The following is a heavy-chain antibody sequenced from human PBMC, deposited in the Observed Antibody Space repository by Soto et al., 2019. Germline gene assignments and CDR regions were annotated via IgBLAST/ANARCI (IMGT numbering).Heavy chain of an antibody. V-gene: IGHV1-2*04. CDR1: GYTFTCYY. Sequence: ASVKVSCKASGYTFTCYYMHWVRQAPGQGLEWMGWINPNSGGTNYAQKFQGWVTMTRDTSISTAYMELSRLRSDDTAVYYCARGPPYYYGSGSYYKPRYYYYYMDVWGKGTTVTVSS. CDR2: INPNSGGT. CDR3: ARGPPYYYGSGSYYKPRYYYYYMDV. D-gene: IGHD3-10*01. J-gene: IGHJ6*03.